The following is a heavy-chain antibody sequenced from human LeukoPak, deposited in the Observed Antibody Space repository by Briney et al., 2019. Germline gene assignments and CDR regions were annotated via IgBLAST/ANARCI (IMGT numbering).Heavy chain of an antibody. CDR2: IKPDGSER. V-gene: IGHV3-7*01. D-gene: IGHD5-12*01. Sequence: GGSLRLSCAASGFSFSSYWMSWVRQAPGKRLGWVANIKPDGSERYYVDSAKGRFTISRDNSKNTLYLQMNSLRAEDTAVYYCARGYSPTVFYGMDVWGQGTTVTVSS. CDR3: ARGYSPTVFYGMDV. CDR1: GFSFSSYW. J-gene: IGHJ6*02.